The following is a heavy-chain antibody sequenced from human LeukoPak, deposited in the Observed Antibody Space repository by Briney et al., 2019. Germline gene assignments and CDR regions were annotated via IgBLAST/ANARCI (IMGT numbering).Heavy chain of an antibody. V-gene: IGHV3-23*01. CDR1: GFTFRTYA. CDR2: TGSNGVT. J-gene: IGHJ4*02. D-gene: IGHD3-22*01. CDR3: GIRDTSDYYVF. Sequence: GGSLRLSCTGSGFTFRTYAFSWVRQAPGKGLEWVSATGSNGVTYYADSVEGRFTISRDNSKNALYLQMNGLRADDTAVYYCGIRDTSDYYVFWGQGTLVTVSS.